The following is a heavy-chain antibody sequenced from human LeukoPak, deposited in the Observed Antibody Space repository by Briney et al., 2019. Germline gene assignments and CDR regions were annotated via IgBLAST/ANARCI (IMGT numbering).Heavy chain of an antibody. CDR1: GGSISSYY. V-gene: IGHV4-4*07. CDR3: ARAHSRGYYYYMDV. D-gene: IGHD5-24*01. CDR2: IYTSGST. J-gene: IGHJ6*03. Sequence: PSETLSLTCTVSGGSISSYYWSWIRQPPGKGLEWIGRIYTSGSTNYNPSLKSRVTMSVDTSKNQFSLKLSSVTAADTAVYYCARAHSRGYYYYMDVWGKGTTVTISS.